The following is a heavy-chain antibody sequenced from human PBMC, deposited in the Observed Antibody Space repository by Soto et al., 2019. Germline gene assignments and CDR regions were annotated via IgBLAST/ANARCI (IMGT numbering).Heavy chain of an antibody. CDR1: GFSLSTSGVG. D-gene: IGHD2-2*01. CDR3: AHSVVIPAANYYYYYIYE. V-gene: IGHV2-5*02. Sequence: GSGPTLVNPTQTLTLTCTFSGFSLSTSGVGVGWIRQPPGKALEWLALIYWDDDKRYSPSLKSRLTITKDTSKSQVVLTMTNMDPVDTATYYCAHSVVIPAANYYYYYIYECGEGNTLTIS. CDR2: IYWDDDK. J-gene: IGHJ6*03.